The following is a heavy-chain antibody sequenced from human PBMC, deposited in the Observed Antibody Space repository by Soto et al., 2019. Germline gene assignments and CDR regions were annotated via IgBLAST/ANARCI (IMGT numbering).Heavy chain of an antibody. CDR3: TRADSDVVILPDVRPLFDL. CDR1: GYDFFKYN. Sequence: ASVKVSCKTSGYDFFKYNMHWVRQAPGQGLEWMGVINPNGGYTRHAQKFQGRVIMTRDTSSKIVYMELSGLTSEDTAMYYCTRADSDVVILPDVRPLFDLWGQGALVTVSS. CDR2: INPNGGYT. D-gene: IGHD2-21*02. V-gene: IGHV1-46*01. J-gene: IGHJ4*02.